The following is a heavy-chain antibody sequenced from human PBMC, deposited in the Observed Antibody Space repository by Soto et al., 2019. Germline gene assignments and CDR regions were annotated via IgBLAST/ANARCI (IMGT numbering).Heavy chain of an antibody. D-gene: IGHD4-17*01. J-gene: IGHJ3*02. CDR1: GFTFSSYG. CDR2: IWYDGSNK. CDR3: ARDQPSLFYGDYLDPFDI. V-gene: IGHV3-33*01. Sequence: GGSLRLSCAASGFTFSSYGMHWVRQAPGKGLEWVAVIWYDGSNKYYADSVKGRFTISRDNSKNTLYLQMNSLRAEDTAVYYCARDQPSLFYGDYLDPFDIWGQGTMVTVSS.